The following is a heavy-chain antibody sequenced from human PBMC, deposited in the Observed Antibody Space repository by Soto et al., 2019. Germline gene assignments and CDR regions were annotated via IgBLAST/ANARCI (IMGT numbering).Heavy chain of an antibody. CDR1: GFTFSSSA. CDR3: AKVFHYYYYGMDV. J-gene: IGHJ6*02. Sequence: EVQLLESGGGLVQPGGSLRLSCAASGFTFSSSAMSWVRQAPGKGLEWVSAISDDGASTYYADSVRGRFTISRDNSKNTLYLHMTSLRAEDTALYYCAKVFHYYYYGMDVWGQGTTVTVSS. V-gene: IGHV3-23*01. CDR2: ISDDGAST.